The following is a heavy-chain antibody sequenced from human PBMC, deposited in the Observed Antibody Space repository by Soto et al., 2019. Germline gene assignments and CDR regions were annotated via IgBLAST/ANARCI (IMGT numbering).Heavy chain of an antibody. CDR1: GYSFTSYW. V-gene: IGHV5-10-1*01. Sequence: LGESLKISCKGSGYSFTSYWISWVRQMPGKGLEWMGRIDPSDSYTNYSPSFQGHVTISADKSISTAYLQWSSLKASDTAMYYCARHHTNWGSSFDYWGQGTLGTVSS. D-gene: IGHD7-27*01. CDR3: ARHHTNWGSSFDY. J-gene: IGHJ4*02. CDR2: IDPSDSYT.